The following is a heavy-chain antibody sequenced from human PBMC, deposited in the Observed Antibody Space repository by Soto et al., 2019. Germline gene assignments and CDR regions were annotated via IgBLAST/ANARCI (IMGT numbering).Heavy chain of an antibody. CDR3: ARTEWSGPNFYYYYGMDV. CDR2: IWYDGSNK. V-gene: IGHV3-33*01. D-gene: IGHD3-3*01. CDR1: GFTFSSYG. J-gene: IGHJ6*02. Sequence: TGGSLRLSCAASGFTFSSYGMHWVRQAPGKGLEWVAVIWYDGSNKYYADSVKGRFTISRDNSKNTLYLQMNSLRAEDTAVYYCARTEWSGPNFYYYYGMDVWGQGTTVTVSS.